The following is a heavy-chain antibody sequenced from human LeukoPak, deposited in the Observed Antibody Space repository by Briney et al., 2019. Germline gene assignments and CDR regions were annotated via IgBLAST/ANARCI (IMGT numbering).Heavy chain of an antibody. D-gene: IGHD2-2*01. CDR2: INHSGST. Sequence: PSETLSLTCAVYGGSFSGYYWSWIRQPPGKGLEWIGEINHSGSTNYNPSLKSRVTISVDTSKNQFSLKLSSVTAADTAVYYCARARGVVVPAARDYYYGMDVWGKGITVTVSS. CDR1: GGSFSGYY. CDR3: ARARGVVVPAARDYYYGMDV. J-gene: IGHJ6*04. V-gene: IGHV4-34*01.